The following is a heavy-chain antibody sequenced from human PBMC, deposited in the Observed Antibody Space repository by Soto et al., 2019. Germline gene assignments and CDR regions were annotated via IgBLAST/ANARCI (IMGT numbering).Heavy chain of an antibody. D-gene: IGHD6-13*01. J-gene: IGHJ4*02. CDR3: ARGGALSTSWYWGDGLDS. CDR1: GYSFSSHA. Sequence: QVQLEQSGSEVKKSGSSVKVSCKASGYSFSSHAITWVRQAPGQGLEWMGGIIPVFGTPSYAQKFQGRVTISADKSTNTAYLELRSLRSEDTAVYYCARGGALSTSWYWGDGLDSWGQGTQLTVSS. CDR2: IIPVFGTP. V-gene: IGHV1-69*06.